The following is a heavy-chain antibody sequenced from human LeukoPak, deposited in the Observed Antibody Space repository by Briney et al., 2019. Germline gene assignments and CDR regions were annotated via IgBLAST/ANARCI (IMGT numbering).Heavy chain of an antibody. CDR3: SRVVGCGGDSYSGMSDY. Sequence: GASVKVSCTASGYTFSTYAMNWVRQAPGQGLEWMGWINTNNGNPTYAQGFTGRFVFSLETSVSTAYLQISSLKAEDTTVFYCSRVVGCGGDSYSGMSDYWGQGTLVTVYS. J-gene: IGHJ4*02. V-gene: IGHV7-4-1*02. CDR1: GYTFSTYA. CDR2: INTNNGNP. D-gene: IGHD2-21*02.